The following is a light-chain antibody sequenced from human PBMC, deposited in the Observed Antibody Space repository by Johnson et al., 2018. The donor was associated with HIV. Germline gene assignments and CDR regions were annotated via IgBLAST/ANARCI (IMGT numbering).Light chain of an antibody. Sequence: QSVLTQPPSVSAAPGQKVTISCSGSSSNIGKNYVSWYQQLPGTAPKVLIYEKNKRPSGIPDRFSASKSGTSATLDITGLQTGDEADYYCGTWDSSLSAGGVFGTGTKVTVL. CDR1: SSNIGKNY. CDR2: EKN. V-gene: IGLV1-51*02. CDR3: GTWDSSLSAGGV. J-gene: IGLJ1*01.